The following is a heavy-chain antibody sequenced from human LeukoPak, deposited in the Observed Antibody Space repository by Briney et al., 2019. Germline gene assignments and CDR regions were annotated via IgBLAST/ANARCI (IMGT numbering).Heavy chain of an antibody. J-gene: IGHJ4*02. CDR1: GFTFSSYA. V-gene: IGHV3-23*01. D-gene: IGHD6-19*01. CDR3: AKGLSSGWNLKGSDY. CDR2: ISGSGGST. Sequence: PGGSLRLSCAASGFTFSSYAMSWVRQAPGKGLEWVSRISGSGGSTYYADSVKGRFTISRDNSKNTLYLQMNSLRAEDTAVYYCAKGLSSGWNLKGSDYWGQGTLVTVSS.